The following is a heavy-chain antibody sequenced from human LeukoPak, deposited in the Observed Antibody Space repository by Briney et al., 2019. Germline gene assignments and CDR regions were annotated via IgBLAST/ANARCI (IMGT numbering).Heavy chain of an antibody. CDR1: GYSFTTYW. Sequence: PGESLKISCKGSGYSFTTYWIGWVRQMSGKGLEWMGIIYPGDSDTRYSPSFQGQVTISADKSISTAYLQWSSLKASDTAMYYCARRPYSSSWPEDHNWFDPWGQGTLVTVSS. D-gene: IGHD6-13*01. CDR2: IYPGDSDT. J-gene: IGHJ5*02. CDR3: ARRPYSSSWPEDHNWFDP. V-gene: IGHV5-51*01.